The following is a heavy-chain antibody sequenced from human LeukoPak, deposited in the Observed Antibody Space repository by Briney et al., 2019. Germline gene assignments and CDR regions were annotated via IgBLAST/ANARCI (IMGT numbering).Heavy chain of an antibody. V-gene: IGHV4-39*07. J-gene: IGHJ6*03. CDR1: GGSISSSSYY. Sequence: SETLSLTCTVSGGSISSSSYYWGWIRQPPGKGLEWIGSIYYSGSTYYNPSLKSRVTISVDTSKNQFSLKLSSVTAADTAVYYCARDHAGMTGTTDYYYYMDVWGKGTTVTVSS. CDR3: ARDHAGMTGTTDYYYYMDV. CDR2: IYYSGST. D-gene: IGHD1-7*01.